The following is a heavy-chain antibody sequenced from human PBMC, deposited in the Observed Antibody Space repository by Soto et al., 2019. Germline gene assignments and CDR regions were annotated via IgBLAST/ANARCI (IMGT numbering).Heavy chain of an antibody. CDR3: AKWGSSRWLYYYYGMDV. D-gene: IGHD6-13*01. J-gene: IGHJ6*02. CDR2: ISYDGSNK. CDR1: GFTFSSYG. Sequence: GGSLRLSCAASGFTFSSYGMHWVRQAPGKGLEWVAVISYDGSNKYYADSVKGRFTISRDNSKNTLYLQMNSLRAEDTAVYYCAKWGSSRWLYYYYGMDVWGQGTTVTVSS. V-gene: IGHV3-30*18.